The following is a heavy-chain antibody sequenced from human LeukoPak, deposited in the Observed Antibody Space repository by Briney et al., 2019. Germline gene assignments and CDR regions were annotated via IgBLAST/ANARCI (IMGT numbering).Heavy chain of an antibody. J-gene: IGHJ1*01. Sequence: PSETLSLTCAVYGGSFSGYYWSWIRQPPGKGLEWIGEINHSGSTNYNPSLKSRVTISVDTSKNQFSLKLSSVTAADTAVYYCARGLYGDYARRAEYFQHWGQGTLVTVSS. D-gene: IGHD4-17*01. CDR3: ARGLYGDYARRAEYFQH. CDR1: GGSFSGYY. V-gene: IGHV4-34*01. CDR2: INHSGST.